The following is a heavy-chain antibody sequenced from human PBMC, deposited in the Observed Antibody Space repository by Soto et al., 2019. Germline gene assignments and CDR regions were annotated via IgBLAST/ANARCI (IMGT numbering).Heavy chain of an antibody. CDR2: INHSGST. CDR1: GGSFSGYY. CDR3: ARGRRNSRGSYSSGWYYYYYGMDV. Sequence: KTSETLSLTCAVYGGSFSGYYWSWIRQPPGKGLEWIGEINHSGSTNYNPSLKSRVTISVDTSKNQFSLKLSSVTAADPAVYYCARGRRNSRGSYSSGWYYYYYGMDVWGQGTTVTVSS. V-gene: IGHV4-34*01. D-gene: IGHD6-19*01. J-gene: IGHJ6*02.